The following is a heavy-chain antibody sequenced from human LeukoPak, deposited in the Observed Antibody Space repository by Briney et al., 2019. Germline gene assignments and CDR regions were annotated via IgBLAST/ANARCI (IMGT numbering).Heavy chain of an antibody. V-gene: IGHV4-34*01. CDR1: GGSFSGYY. CDR3: ARGPYDIVVVPAAIAGFDY. D-gene: IGHD2-2*01. J-gene: IGHJ4*02. Sequence: SETLSLTCAVYGGSFSGYYWSWIRQPPGKGLEWSGEINHSGSTNYNPSLKSRVTISVDTSKNQFSLKLSSVTAADTAVYYCARGPYDIVVVPAAIAGFDYWGQGTLVTVSS. CDR2: INHSGST.